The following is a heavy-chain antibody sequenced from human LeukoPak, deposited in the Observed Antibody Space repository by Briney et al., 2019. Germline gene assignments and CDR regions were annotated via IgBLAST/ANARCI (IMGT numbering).Heavy chain of an antibody. CDR1: GGTFSIYA. J-gene: IGHJ4*02. Sequence: SVKVSCKASGGTFSIYAISWVRQAPGQGLEWMGGIIPIFGTANYAQKFQGRVTITADESTSTAYMELSSLRSEDTAAYYCARERSWYYDSSVSYFDYWGQGTLVTVSS. CDR3: ARERSWYYDSSVSYFDY. V-gene: IGHV1-69*13. CDR2: IIPIFGTA. D-gene: IGHD3-22*01.